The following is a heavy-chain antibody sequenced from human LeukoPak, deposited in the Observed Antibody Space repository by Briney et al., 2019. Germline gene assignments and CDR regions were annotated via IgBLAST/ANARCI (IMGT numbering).Heavy chain of an antibody. D-gene: IGHD5-12*01. CDR1: GYTFTGYY. CDR3: ARGRTRSGSHRY. V-gene: IGHV1-8*02. J-gene: IGHJ4*02. CDR2: MNPNSGNT. Sequence: ASVKVSCKASGYTFTGYYMHWVRQATGQGLEWMGWMNPNSGNTGYAQKFQGRVTMTRNTSISTAYMELSSLRSEDTAVYYCARGRTRSGSHRYWGQGTLVTVSS.